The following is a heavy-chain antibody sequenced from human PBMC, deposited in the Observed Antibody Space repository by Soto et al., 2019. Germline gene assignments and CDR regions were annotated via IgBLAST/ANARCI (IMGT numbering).Heavy chain of an antibody. CDR1: GYSFTSYW. V-gene: IGHV5-51*01. CDR2: IYPGDSDT. Sequence: PGESLKISCKGSGYSFTSYWIGWVRQMPGKGLEWMGIIYPGDSDTRYSPSFQGQVTVSADKSISTAYLQWSSLKASDTAMYYCAGGGVRGVITRTRDYYGMDVWGQGTTVTVSS. D-gene: IGHD3-10*01. J-gene: IGHJ6*02. CDR3: AGGGVRGVITRTRDYYGMDV.